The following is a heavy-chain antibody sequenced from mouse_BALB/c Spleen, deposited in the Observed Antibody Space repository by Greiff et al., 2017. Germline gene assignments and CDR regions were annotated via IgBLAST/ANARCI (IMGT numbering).Heavy chain of an antibody. CDR3: ATFYYASSWFAY. J-gene: IGHJ3*01. CDR1: GYTFTSYT. CDR2: INPSSGYT. D-gene: IGHD2-1*01. Sequence: VQLQQSAAELARPGASVKMSCKASGYTFTSYTMHWVKQRPGQGLEWIGYINPSSGYTEYNQKFKDKTTLTADKSSSTAYMQLSSLTSEDSAVYYCATFYYASSWFAYWGQGTLVTVSA. V-gene: IGHV1-4*02.